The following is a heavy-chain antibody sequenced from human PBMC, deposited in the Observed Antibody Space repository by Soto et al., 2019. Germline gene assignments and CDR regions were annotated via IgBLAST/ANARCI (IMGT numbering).Heavy chain of an antibody. D-gene: IGHD3-3*01. Sequence: QVQLQESGPGLVKPSQTLSLTCTVSGGSISSGGYYWSWIRQHPGKGLEWIGYIYYSGSTYYNPSLKSRVTISVDTSKNQFSLKLSSVTAADTAVYYCARVPPPADDFWSGYHFDIWGQGTMVTVSS. CDR2: IYYSGST. CDR3: ARVPPPADDFWSGYHFDI. CDR1: GGSISSGGYY. J-gene: IGHJ3*02. V-gene: IGHV4-31*03.